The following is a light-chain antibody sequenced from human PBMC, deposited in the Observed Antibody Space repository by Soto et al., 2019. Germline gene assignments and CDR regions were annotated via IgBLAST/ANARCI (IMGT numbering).Light chain of an antibody. V-gene: IGLV2-14*01. J-gene: IGLJ1*01. CDR1: SSDVGAYDY. CDR2: EVT. Sequence: QSVLTQPASVSGSPGQSITVSCTGTSSDVGAYDYVSWHQHHPGKAPKLIIYEVTNRPSGVSNRFSGSKSGNTASLTISGLQAEDEADYYCNSYTRSTKYVFGTGTKVTVL. CDR3: NSYTRSTKYV.